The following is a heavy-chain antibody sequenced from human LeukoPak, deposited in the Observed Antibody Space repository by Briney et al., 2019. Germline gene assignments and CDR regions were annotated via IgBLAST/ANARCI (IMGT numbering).Heavy chain of an antibody. Sequence: GGSLRLSCAASGFTFSSYEMNWVRQARGKGLEWVSYIYSSGSNIYYADSVKGRFTISRDNAKNSLYLQMNSLRAEDTAVYYCAREGGDGYNVGFDYWGQGTLVTVSS. J-gene: IGHJ4*02. CDR2: IYSSGSNI. CDR3: AREGGDGYNVGFDY. CDR1: GFTFSSYE. V-gene: IGHV3-48*03. D-gene: IGHD5-24*01.